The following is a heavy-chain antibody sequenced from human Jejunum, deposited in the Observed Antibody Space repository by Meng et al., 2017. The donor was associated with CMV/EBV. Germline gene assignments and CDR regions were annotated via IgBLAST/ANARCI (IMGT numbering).Heavy chain of an antibody. D-gene: IGHD3-3*01. CDR3: VRGSDFRYGMDI. CDR2: ISSRMAFT. CDR1: GLTFISDT. Sequence: VASGLTFISDTMNWVRQAPGKGMEWVSSISSRMAFTSYADSVKGRFTISRDDAQNSVHLQMNSLRVEDTAIYYCVRGSDFRYGMDIWGQGTLVTVSS. V-gene: IGHV3-21*01. J-gene: IGHJ6*02.